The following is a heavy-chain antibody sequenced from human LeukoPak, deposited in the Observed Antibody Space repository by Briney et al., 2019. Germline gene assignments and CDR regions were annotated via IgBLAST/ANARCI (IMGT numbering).Heavy chain of an antibody. Sequence: SETLSLTCTVSGGSISGHYWSWIRQPPGKGLEWIGYIYYSGSTNYNPSLKSRATISVDTSMNQYSLKLSSVTAAHTAVYYCARLQCETSSAPFLLFKFGRGKGATVTVSS. V-gene: IGHV4-59*08. CDR3: ARLQCETSSAPFLLFKFG. CDR1: GGSISGHY. D-gene: IGHD3-10*01. CDR2: IYYSGST. J-gene: IGHJ6*01.